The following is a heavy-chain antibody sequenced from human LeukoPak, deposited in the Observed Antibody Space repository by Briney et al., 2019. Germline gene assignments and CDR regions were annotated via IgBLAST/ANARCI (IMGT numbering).Heavy chain of an antibody. CDR2: ISGSGGST. CDR1: GFTFSSYG. V-gene: IGHV3-23*01. CDR3: ARTMDNYDILTGDYRVVAFDI. J-gene: IGHJ3*02. Sequence: GGSLRLSCAASGFTFSSYGMSWVRQAPGKGLEWVSAISGSGGSTYYADSVKGRFTISRDNSKNTLYLQMNSLRAEDTAVYYCARTMDNYDILTGDYRVVAFDIWGQGTMVTVSS. D-gene: IGHD3-9*01.